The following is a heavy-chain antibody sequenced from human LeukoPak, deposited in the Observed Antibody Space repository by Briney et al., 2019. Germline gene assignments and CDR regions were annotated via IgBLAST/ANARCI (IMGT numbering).Heavy chain of an antibody. CDR1: GYTFTSYD. Sequence: ASVKVSCKASGYTFTSYDINWVRQATGQGLEWMGWMNPNSGNTGYAQKFQGRVTMTRNTSISTAYMELSSLRSEGTAVYYCARGGDPYYYDSSGYYQPPGFHYGMDVWGQGTTVTVSS. V-gene: IGHV1-8*01. CDR3: ARGGDPYYYDSSGYYQPPGFHYGMDV. CDR2: MNPNSGNT. D-gene: IGHD3-22*01. J-gene: IGHJ6*02.